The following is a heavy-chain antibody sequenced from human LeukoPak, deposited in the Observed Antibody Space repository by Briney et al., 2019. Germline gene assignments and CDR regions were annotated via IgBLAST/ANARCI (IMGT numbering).Heavy chain of an antibody. V-gene: IGHV3-23*01. CDR3: AKRKSGSPAMPIDY. D-gene: IGHD2-2*01. CDR1: GFTFSSYA. CDR2: ISGSGGST. Sequence: GGSLRLSCAASGFTFSSYAMSWVRQAPGKGLEWVSAISGSGGSTHYADSVKGRFTISRDNSKNTLYLQMNSLRAEDTAVYYCAKRKSGSPAMPIDYWGQGTLVTVSS. J-gene: IGHJ4*02.